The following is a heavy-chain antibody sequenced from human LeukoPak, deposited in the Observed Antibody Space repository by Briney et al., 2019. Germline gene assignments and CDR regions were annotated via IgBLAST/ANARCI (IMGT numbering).Heavy chain of an antibody. D-gene: IGHD7-27*01. CDR2: IKQDGRTE. CDR1: GFTFSRYW. J-gene: IGHJ3*02. V-gene: IGHV3-7*01. CDR3: ASDSPWADDAFDM. Sequence: GGSLRLSCAASGFTFSRYWVTWVRQAPGKGLEWVANIKQDGRTEYYVDSVKGRFTISRDNAKNSLYLQMNSLRAEDTAVYYCASDSPWADDAFDMWCHGTMVTVSS.